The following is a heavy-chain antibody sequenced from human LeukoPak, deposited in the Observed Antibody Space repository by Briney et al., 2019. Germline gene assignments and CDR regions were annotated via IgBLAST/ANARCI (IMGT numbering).Heavy chain of an antibody. J-gene: IGHJ6*03. CDR3: ARRFEGRRYKYSYYYYMDV. V-gene: IGHV4-59*12. CDR1: GGPISSYY. D-gene: IGHD6-6*01. Sequence: SETLSLTCTVSGGPISSYYWSWIRQPPGKGLEWIGYISYSGSTNYNPSLKSRVTMSVDTSKNQLSLKLSSVTAADTAVYYCARRFEGRRYKYSYYYYMDVWGKGTTVTVSS. CDR2: ISYSGST.